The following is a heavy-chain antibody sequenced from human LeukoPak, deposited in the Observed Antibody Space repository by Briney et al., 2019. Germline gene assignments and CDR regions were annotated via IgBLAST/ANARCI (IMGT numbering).Heavy chain of an antibody. D-gene: IGHD4-11*01. CDR2: ISGSGGNT. CDR1: GFTFINYV. Sequence: GGSLRLSCAASGFTFINYVMSWVRQAPGKGLEWVSAISGSGGNTYYADSVKGRFTISRDNSKNTLYLQMNSLRAEDAAVYYCANEYSKGDIWGQGTVVTVSS. CDR3: ANEYSKGDI. J-gene: IGHJ3*02. V-gene: IGHV3-23*01.